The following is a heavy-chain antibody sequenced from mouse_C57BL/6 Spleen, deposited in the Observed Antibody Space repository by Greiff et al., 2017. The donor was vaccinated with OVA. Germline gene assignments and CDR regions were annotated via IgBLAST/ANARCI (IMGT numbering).Heavy chain of an antibody. CDR2: IEPSDRYT. CDR3: ARAYGKGRCFDV. J-gene: IGHJ1*03. V-gene: IGHV1-69*01. D-gene: IGHD2-1*01. CDR1: GYTFTSYW. Sequence: QVQLQQSGAELVMPGASVKLSCKASGYTFTSYWMPWVQQSPGHGLEWIGEIEPSDRYTNYKQKFKDKSTLTVDTSSSAAYMQLSSLRYEDSAVYDCARAYGKGRCFDVWGTGTTVTVSS.